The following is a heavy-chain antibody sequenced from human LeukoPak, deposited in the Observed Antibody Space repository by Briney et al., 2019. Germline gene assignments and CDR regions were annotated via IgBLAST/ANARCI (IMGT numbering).Heavy chain of an antibody. Sequence: SETLSLTXTVSGYSISSGYYWGWIRHPPGKGLEWIGSIYHSGSTYYNPSLKSRVTISVDTSKNQFSLKLSSVTAADTAVYYCARVPHSSSSEWFDPWGQGTLVTVSS. CDR2: IYHSGST. J-gene: IGHJ5*02. CDR1: GYSISSGYY. D-gene: IGHD6-6*01. V-gene: IGHV4-38-2*02. CDR3: ARVPHSSSSEWFDP.